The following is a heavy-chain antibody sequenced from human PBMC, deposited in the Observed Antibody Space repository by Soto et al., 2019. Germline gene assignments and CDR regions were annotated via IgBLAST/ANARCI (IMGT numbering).Heavy chain of an antibody. CDR1: GDSFSSYY. CDR3: ARGDHYESRGYNNAFDV. D-gene: IGHD1-1*01. CDR2: INPSDDST. Sequence: QVQLVQSGAEVKKPGASVKVSCKASGDSFSSYYMHWVRQAPGQGLRGMGIINPSDDSTTYAQNFQGRLTMTRDTSTRTVYMELSSLRSEDTAVYYCARGDHYESRGYNNAFDVWGQGTMVTVSS. V-gene: IGHV1-46*01. J-gene: IGHJ3*01.